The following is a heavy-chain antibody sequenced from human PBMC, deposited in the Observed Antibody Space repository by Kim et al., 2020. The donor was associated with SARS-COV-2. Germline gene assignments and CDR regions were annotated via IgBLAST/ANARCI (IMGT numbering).Heavy chain of an antibody. CDR3: TTDWILGY. D-gene: IGHD2-2*03. Sequence: GGKTDYAAPGKGRFTNSRDDSKNTLYLQMNSLTTEETAVYYCTTDWILGYWGQGTLVTVSS. V-gene: IGHV3-15*01. CDR2: GGKT. J-gene: IGHJ4*02.